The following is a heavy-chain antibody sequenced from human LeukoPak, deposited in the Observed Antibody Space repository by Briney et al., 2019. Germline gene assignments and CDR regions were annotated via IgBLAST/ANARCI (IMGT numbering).Heavy chain of an antibody. CDR2: IRTSGTNT. CDR3: ARDLLDPAYLEWLGTFDY. D-gene: IGHD3-3*01. J-gene: IGHJ4*02. CDR1: GFTFSSFS. V-gene: IGHV3-48*04. Sequence: GGSLRLSCAASGFTFSSFSMNWVRQAPGKGLEWVSYIRTSGTNTDYTGSVKGRFTISRDNAKNSLYLQMNSLRAEDTAVYYCARDLLDPAYLEWLGTFDYWGQGTLVTVSS.